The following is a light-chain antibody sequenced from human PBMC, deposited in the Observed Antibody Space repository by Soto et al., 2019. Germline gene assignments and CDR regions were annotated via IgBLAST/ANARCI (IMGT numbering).Light chain of an antibody. CDR3: ASYTGDSTLGV. Sequence: QSALTQPASVSGSPGQSVTISCTGTSYDIGGYYYVSWYQQHPGKAPKLIIYDVTHRPSGISYRFSGSKSGFTASLTISGLPTEDAADYYCASYTGDSTLGVFGTGTKLTVL. V-gene: IGLV2-14*03. J-gene: IGLJ1*01. CDR1: SYDIGGYYY. CDR2: DVT.